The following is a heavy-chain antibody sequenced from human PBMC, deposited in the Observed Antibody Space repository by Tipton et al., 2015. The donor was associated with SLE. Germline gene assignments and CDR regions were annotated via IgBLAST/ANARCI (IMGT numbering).Heavy chain of an antibody. V-gene: IGHV1-69*06. CDR1: GGTFSNSA. J-gene: IGHJ4*02. CDR3: VREHGSGSYYNF. CDR2: IIPILDSP. D-gene: IGHD3-10*01. Sequence: QSGAEVKKPGSSVKVSCEASGGTFSNSAFNWVRQAPGQGLEWMGGIIPILDSPNYAQKFQGRVTISADKSTSTVYMDLYNLKSEDTAVYYCVREHGSGSYYNFWGQGTLVTVSS.